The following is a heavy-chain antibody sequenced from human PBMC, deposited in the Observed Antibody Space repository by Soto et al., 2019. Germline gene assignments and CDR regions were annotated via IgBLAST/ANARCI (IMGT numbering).Heavy chain of an antibody. CDR3: AFAAFAATGRSSAHNLDY. CDR1: GGTFVRHV. Sequence: QVQLVQSGAEVKKPESSVKVSCKTSGGTFVRHVISWVRQAPGQGPEWMGKINPLSGIPNYGQKFHDRVTLSADTDSSNACLKVSSLVSYDTAVYSWAFAAFAATGRSSAHNLDYRGQGKLVTFYS. V-gene: IGHV1-69*09. J-gene: IGHJ4*02. CDR2: INPLSGIP. D-gene: IGHD2-15*01.